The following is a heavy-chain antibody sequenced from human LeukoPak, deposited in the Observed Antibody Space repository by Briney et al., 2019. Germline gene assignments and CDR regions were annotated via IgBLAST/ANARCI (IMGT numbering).Heavy chain of an antibody. V-gene: IGHV3-21*01. J-gene: IGHJ4*02. CDR1: GFTFSSYS. D-gene: IGHD2-2*01. CDR3: ARRYCSSTSCYPHFDY. CDR2: ISSSSSYI. Sequence: GGSLRLSCAASGFTFSSYSMNWVRQAPGKGLEWVSSISSSSSYIYYADSVKGRFTISRDNAKNSLYLQMNSLRAEDTAVYFCARRYCSSTSCYPHFDYWGQGTLVTVSS.